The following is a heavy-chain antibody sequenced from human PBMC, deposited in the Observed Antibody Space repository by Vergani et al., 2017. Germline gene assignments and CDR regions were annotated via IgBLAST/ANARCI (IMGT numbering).Heavy chain of an antibody. CDR1: GFTFSNAW. CDR3: ARGIAAADDAFDI. Sequence: EVQLVESGGGLVKPGGSLRLSCAASGFTFSNAWMSWVRQAPGKGLEWVGRIKSKTDGGTTDYAAPVKGRFTISRHNSKNTLYLQMNSLRAEDTAVYYCARGIAAADDAFDIWGQGTMVTVSS. J-gene: IGHJ3*02. V-gene: IGHV3-15*01. CDR2: IKSKTDGGTT. D-gene: IGHD6-13*01.